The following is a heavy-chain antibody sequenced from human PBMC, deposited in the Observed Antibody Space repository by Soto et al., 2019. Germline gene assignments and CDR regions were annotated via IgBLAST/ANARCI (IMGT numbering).Heavy chain of an antibody. D-gene: IGHD6-19*01. CDR2: MNPNNGNT. CDR1: GYTFTSYG. V-gene: IGHV1-18*01. J-gene: IGHJ6*02. CDR3: ARDQSFDRSSYSGIDV. Sequence: ASVKVSCKASGYTFTSYGISWVRQAPGQGLEWMGWMNPNNGNTDYGQTLQGRVTLTTNTSTSTVYMELRSLRSDDTAVYYCARDQSFDRSSYSGIDVWGQENTVTVSS.